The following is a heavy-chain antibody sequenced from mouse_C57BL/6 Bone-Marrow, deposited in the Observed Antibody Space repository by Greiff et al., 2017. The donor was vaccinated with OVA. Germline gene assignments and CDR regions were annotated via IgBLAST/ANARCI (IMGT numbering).Heavy chain of an antibody. D-gene: IGHD1-1*01. J-gene: IGHJ2*01. CDR1: GYTFTDYY. Sequence: EVQLQQSGPELVKPGASVKISCKASGYTFTDYYMNWVKQSHGKSLEWIGDINPNNGGTSYNQKFKGKATLTVDKSSSTAYMELRSLTSEDSAVYYCARSFFFYYGSSYGYWGQGTTLTVSS. CDR3: ARSFFFYYGSSYGY. V-gene: IGHV1-26*01. CDR2: INPNNGGT.